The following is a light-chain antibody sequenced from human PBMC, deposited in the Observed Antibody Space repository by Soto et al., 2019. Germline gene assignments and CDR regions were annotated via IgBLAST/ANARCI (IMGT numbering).Light chain of an antibody. Sequence: SYELTQPPSVSVSPGQTASITCSGDKLGNKYASWYQQKPGQSPVVVIYQDNKRPSGIPERFSGSNSANTATLTISGTQTMDEADYYCQTWDSSTVVFGGGTKVTVL. CDR3: QTWDSSTVV. V-gene: IGLV3-1*01. CDR1: KLGNKY. CDR2: QDN. J-gene: IGLJ2*01.